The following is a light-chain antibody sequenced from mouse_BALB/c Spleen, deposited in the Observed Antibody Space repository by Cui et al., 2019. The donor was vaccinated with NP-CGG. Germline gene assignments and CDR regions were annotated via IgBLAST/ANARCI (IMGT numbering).Light chain of an antibody. J-gene: IGLJ1*01. Sequence: QAVVTQESALTTSPGETVTLTCRSSIGAVTTTNYANWVQEKPDHLFTGLIGCTNNRAPGVPARFSGSLIGDKAALTITGAQTEDEAIYFCTLWYSNHWVFGGGTKLTVL. CDR1: IGAVTTTNY. CDR3: TLWYSNHWV. CDR2: CTN. V-gene: IGLV1*01.